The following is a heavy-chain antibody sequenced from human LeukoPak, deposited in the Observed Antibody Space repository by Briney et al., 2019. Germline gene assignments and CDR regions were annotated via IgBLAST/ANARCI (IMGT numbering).Heavy chain of an antibody. CDR2: IYYSGST. J-gene: IGHJ6*02. V-gene: IGHV4-59*01. D-gene: IGHD6-13*01. Sequence: SGTLSLTCTVSGGSISSYYWSWIRQPPGKGLEWIGYIYYSGSTNYNPSLKSRVTISVDTSKNQFSLKLSSVTAADTAVYYCARDRLIAAADDYYYYGMDVWGQGTTVTVSS. CDR1: GGSISSYY. CDR3: ARDRLIAAADDYYYYGMDV.